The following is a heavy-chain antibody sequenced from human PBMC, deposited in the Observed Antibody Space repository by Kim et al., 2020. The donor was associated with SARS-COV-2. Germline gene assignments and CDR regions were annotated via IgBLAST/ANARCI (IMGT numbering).Heavy chain of an antibody. Sequence: GGSLRLSCAASGFDFSDSYMSWVRRAPGKGLDWVAYSSASGSFTNYADSVRGRFTISRDNAKNSISLVMNSLRADDTAVYYCARGDSSGCPDYWGQGTLV. CDR1: GFDFSDSY. D-gene: IGHD3-22*01. CDR3: ARGDSSGCPDY. CDR2: SSASGSFT. J-gene: IGHJ4*02. V-gene: IGHV3-11*03.